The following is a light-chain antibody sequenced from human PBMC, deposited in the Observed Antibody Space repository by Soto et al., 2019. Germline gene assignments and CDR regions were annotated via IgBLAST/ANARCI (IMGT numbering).Light chain of an antibody. V-gene: IGKV1-39*01. CDR1: QSINIY. Sequence: IQMTQSPSSLSASVGDSVTVTCRASQSINIYLNWYQQNPGKAPTLLIYGASSLQSGVPSSFTGGGSRKDFILTISSLQPEDFATYCCQQSYRSPYTFCQGTKLEIK. J-gene: IGKJ2*01. CDR3: QQSYRSPYT. CDR2: GAS.